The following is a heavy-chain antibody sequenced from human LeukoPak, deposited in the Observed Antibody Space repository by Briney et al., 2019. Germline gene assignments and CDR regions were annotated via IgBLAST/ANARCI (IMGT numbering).Heavy chain of an antibody. Sequence: ASVKVSCKVSGYTLTELSIHWVRQAPGKGLEWMGGFDPEDAETIYAQKFQGRVTMTEDTSTDTAYMELSSLRSEDPAVYYCATRTVFRDYEVLEYWGQGTLVTVSS. J-gene: IGHJ4*02. CDR1: GYTLTELS. V-gene: IGHV1-24*01. CDR3: ATRTVFRDYEVLEY. D-gene: IGHD4-17*01. CDR2: FDPEDAET.